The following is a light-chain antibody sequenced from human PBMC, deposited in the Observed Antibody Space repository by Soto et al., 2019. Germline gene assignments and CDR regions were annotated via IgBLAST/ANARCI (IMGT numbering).Light chain of an antibody. CDR3: QAWDSGTVV. CDR1: KLGDKY. Sequence: SYELTQPPSVSVSPGQTASITCSGDKLGDKYACWYQQKPGQSPVLVIYLDTKRPSGIPERFSGSTSGNTATLTISGTQAMDEADYYCQAWDSGTVVFGGGTKLTVL. J-gene: IGLJ2*01. V-gene: IGLV3-1*01. CDR2: LDT.